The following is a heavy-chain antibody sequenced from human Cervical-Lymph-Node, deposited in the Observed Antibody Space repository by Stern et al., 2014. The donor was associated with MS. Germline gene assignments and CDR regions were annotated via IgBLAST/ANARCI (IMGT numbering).Heavy chain of an antibody. CDR3: VREGGYSFGYWFDP. CDR1: GFIFSNYG. D-gene: IGHD5-18*01. V-gene: IGHV3-33*01. Sequence: MQLVESGGGVVQPGRSLRLSCVASGFIFSNYGMHWVRQAPGKGLEGGGVIWYDGSQEDYADSVKGRFTVSRDNAKNMVYLQMNSLGVEDTAMYYCVREGGYSFGYWFDPWGQGTRVTVSS. J-gene: IGHJ5*02. CDR2: IWYDGSQE.